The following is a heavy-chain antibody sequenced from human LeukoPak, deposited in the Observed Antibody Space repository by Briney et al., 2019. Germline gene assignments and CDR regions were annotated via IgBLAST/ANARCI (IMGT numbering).Heavy chain of an antibody. Sequence: TSSETLSLTCIFSGGSISSAYWTWIRQPPGKGLEWIGHIYYSETNYNPSLKSRVTISFDTSKNQLSLKLYSVTAADTAVYYCARDTGLKKPPYYAYYYIDVWGKGTTVTVSS. D-gene: IGHD2-8*02. V-gene: IGHV4-59*01. J-gene: IGHJ6*03. CDR3: ARDTGLKKPPYYAYYYIDV. CDR1: GGSISSAY. CDR2: IYYSET.